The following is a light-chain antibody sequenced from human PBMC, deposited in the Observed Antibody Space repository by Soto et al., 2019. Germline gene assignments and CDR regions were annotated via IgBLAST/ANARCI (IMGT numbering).Light chain of an antibody. CDR1: QGVSSN. J-gene: IGKJ5*01. Sequence: EIRMMQTAASLSAYPGERVTLSCRASQGVSSNLAWYQQTPGQAPRLLIFDASSRVTGIPARFSGSGSGTEFTLTISSLQSEDFAVYYFQQYNRWPIITFGQGTLLEIK. CDR2: DAS. CDR3: QQYNRWPIIT. V-gene: IGKV3-15*01.